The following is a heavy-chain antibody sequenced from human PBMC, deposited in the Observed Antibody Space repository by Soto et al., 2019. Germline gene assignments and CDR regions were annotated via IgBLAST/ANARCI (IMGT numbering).Heavy chain of an antibody. CDR1: GCSSSSSDYY. Sequence: SETLSLTCTVPGCSSSSSDYYWSWIRQPPGKRLEGIGSNYSSENTSCNRTLKSRLTISGDTSKNQFSLKLNSVTAADPALDYCARGLSAATVVSYYFDDWGQGTLVTVSS. CDR2: NYSSENT. V-gene: IGHV4-31*03. J-gene: IGHJ4*02. CDR3: ARGLSAATVVSYYFDD. D-gene: IGHD4-17*01.